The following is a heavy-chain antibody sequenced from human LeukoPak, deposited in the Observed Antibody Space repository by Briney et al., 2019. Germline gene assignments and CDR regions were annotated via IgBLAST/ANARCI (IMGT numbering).Heavy chain of an antibody. Sequence: SETLSLTCTVSGYSITRGYYWGWIRQPPGKGLEWIGNIYHSGSTYYNPSLKSRVTISVDTSNNQFSLKLNSVTAADTAEYYCARDFKSAVTTADGYYYSTYMDVWGKGTTVTVSS. D-gene: IGHD3-22*01. J-gene: IGHJ6*03. CDR2: IYHSGST. CDR1: GYSITRGYY. V-gene: IGHV4-38-2*02. CDR3: ARDFKSAVTTADGYYYSTYMDV.